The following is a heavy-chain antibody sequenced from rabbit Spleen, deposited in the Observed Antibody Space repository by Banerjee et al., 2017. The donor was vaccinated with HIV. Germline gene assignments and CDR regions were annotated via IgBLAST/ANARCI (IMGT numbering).Heavy chain of an antibody. CDR3: AKDPAYSSGSGSAIPYL. Sequence: QLKESGGGLVQPGGSLKLSCEGSGFDFSSYYMSWVRQAPGKGVEWIGYIDPFFGTTYYANWVNGRFTISNDNAQNTVFLQMTSLTFADTATYFCAKDPAYSSGSGSAIPYLWGQVTLVTVS. CDR2: IDPFFGTT. J-gene: IGHJ4*01. D-gene: IGHD1-1*01. CDR1: GFDFSSYY. V-gene: IGHV1S7*01.